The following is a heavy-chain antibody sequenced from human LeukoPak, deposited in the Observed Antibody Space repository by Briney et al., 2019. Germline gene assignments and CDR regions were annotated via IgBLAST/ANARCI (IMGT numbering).Heavy chain of an antibody. V-gene: IGHV3-30*03. J-gene: IGHJ3*01. CDR1: GFTFSSYG. Sequence: PGGPLRLSCAASGFTFSSYGMHWVRQSPGKGLEWVAVISYDGSNKYYADSVKGRFTISRDNSKNTLYLQMNSLRAEDTALYYCATSVRYFGFLDWGQGTMVTVSS. CDR2: ISYDGSNK. CDR3: ATSVRYFGFLD. D-gene: IGHD3-9*01.